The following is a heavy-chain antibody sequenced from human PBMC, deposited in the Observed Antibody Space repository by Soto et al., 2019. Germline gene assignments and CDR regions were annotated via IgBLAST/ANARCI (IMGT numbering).Heavy chain of an antibody. CDR2: IYHRGTT. CDR1: GGSISSGGYY. CDR3: ARVRGNQRLAWFDP. J-gene: IGHJ5*02. Sequence: QVQLQESGPGLVKPSQTLSLTCTVSGGSISSGGYYSSWIRQHPGQGLEWVGYIYHRGTTYYNPSLKSLATISVDTSNNQFSLKLTSVTAADTAVYYCARVRGNQRLAWFDPWGQGTLVTVSS. V-gene: IGHV4-31*01. D-gene: IGHD6-25*01.